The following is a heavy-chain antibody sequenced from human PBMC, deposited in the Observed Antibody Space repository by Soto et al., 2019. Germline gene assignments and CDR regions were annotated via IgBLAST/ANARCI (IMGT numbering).Heavy chain of an antibody. CDR1: GYMFNSYG. CDR2: ISGYNAKT. Sequence: QVQLVQSGAEVMQPGASVKVSCKTSGYMFNSYGLSWVRRAPGQGLEWMGWISGYNAKTTYEQKFQGRVFLTIDTSTTTAYMELRSLRSDDTAVYYCARDETYSSYYFDYWGQGTLVTVSS. D-gene: IGHD4-4*01. CDR3: ARDETYSSYYFDY. V-gene: IGHV1-18*04. J-gene: IGHJ4*02.